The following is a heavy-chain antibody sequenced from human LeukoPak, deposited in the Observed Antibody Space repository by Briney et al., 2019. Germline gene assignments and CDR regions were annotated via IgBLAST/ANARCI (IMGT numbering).Heavy chain of an antibody. CDR1: GFTFSSYG. J-gene: IGHJ4*02. V-gene: IGHV3-23*01. CDR3: AQIIGYDILTGYSPTTFDY. CDR2: ISGSGSTT. Sequence: PGGSLRLSCAASGFTFSSYGMSWVRQAPGKGLEWVSSISGSGSTTYYADSVKCRFTITRDNSKNPVKLQMKSLRAQEQAVNYCAQIIGYDILTGYSPTTFDYWGQGTLVTVSS. D-gene: IGHD3-9*01.